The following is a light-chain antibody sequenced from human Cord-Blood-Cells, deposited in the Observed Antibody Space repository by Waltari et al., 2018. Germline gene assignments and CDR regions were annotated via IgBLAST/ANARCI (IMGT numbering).Light chain of an antibody. CDR3: QQYGSSPPWT. J-gene: IGKJ1*01. Sequence: ELVLTQSPGTLSLSPGERATLSCRASESFSSSYLAWYQQKHGQAPRLLLYGASSRATGIPDRFSGSGSGTDFTLTISRLEPEDFAVYYCQQYGSSPPWTFGQGTKVEIK. CDR2: GAS. CDR1: ESFSSSY. V-gene: IGKV3-20*01.